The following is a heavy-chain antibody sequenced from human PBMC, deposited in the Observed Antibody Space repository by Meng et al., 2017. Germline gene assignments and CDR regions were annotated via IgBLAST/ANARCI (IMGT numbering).Heavy chain of an antibody. Sequence: ASVKVSCKASGYTFTSYGISWVRQAPGQGLEWMGWISVYNGNTNYAQKLQGRVAITTDTSTSTAYMELRSLRSDDTAVYYCARDRAPYDGGAFDIWGQGTMVTVSS. J-gene: IGHJ3*02. CDR3: ARDRAPYDGGAFDI. D-gene: IGHD3-22*01. CDR2: ISVYNGNT. V-gene: IGHV1-18*01. CDR1: GYTFTSYG.